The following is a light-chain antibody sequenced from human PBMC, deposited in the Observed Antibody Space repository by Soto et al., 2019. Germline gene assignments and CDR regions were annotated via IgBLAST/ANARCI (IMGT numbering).Light chain of an antibody. V-gene: IGKV3-20*01. Sequence: EMVLTQSPGPLSLSPGERATLSCRASQSVRSSYLAWYQQKPGQAPRLLIYGASSRATGIPDRVSGRGSGTDFTLTISRLEPEDFAVYYCQQYDNSPITFGQGTRLEIK. CDR3: QQYDNSPIT. J-gene: IGKJ5*01. CDR2: GAS. CDR1: QSVRSSY.